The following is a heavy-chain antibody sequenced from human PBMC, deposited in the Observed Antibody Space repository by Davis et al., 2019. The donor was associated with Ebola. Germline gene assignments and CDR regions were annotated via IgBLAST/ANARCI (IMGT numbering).Heavy chain of an antibody. CDR1: GGSFSGYY. Sequence: MPSETLSLTCAVYGGSFSGYYWSWIRQPPGKGLEWIGEINHSGSTNYNPSLKSRVTISVDTSKNQFSLKLSSVTAADTAVYYCARNPYDFWSGYYRGDNWFDPWGQGTLVTVSS. J-gene: IGHJ5*02. D-gene: IGHD3-3*01. V-gene: IGHV4-34*01. CDR2: INHSGST. CDR3: ARNPYDFWSGYYRGDNWFDP.